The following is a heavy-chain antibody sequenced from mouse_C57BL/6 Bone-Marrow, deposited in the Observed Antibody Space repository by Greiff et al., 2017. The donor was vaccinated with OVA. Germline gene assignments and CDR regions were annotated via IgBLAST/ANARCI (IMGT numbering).Heavy chain of an antibody. CDR2: IDPENDNT. V-gene: IGHV14-3*01. CDR1: GFNIKNTY. J-gene: IGHJ4*01. CDR3: ARGNFGSSFYAMDY. Sequence: VQLQQSVAELVRPGASVKLSCTASGFNIKNTYMHWVKQRPEQGLEWIGRIDPENDNTKYAPKFQGKATMPADTSSNTAYLQLSSLSSEDTAVYCCARGNFGSSFYAMDYWGQGTSVTVSS. D-gene: IGHD1-1*01.